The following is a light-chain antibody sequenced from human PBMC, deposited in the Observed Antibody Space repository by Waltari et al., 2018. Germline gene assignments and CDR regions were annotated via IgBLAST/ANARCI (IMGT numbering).Light chain of an antibody. CDR3: NSRDNSGNHVV. CDR1: SLRSYY. Sequence: SSELTQDPAVSVALCQTVRITCQGDSLRSYYASWYQQKPGQAPVIVMWGRNNRPSGIPDRFSGSSSGNTASLTITGAQAEDEADYYCNSRDNSGNHVVFGGGTKLTVL. V-gene: IGLV3-19*01. J-gene: IGLJ3*02. CDR2: GRN.